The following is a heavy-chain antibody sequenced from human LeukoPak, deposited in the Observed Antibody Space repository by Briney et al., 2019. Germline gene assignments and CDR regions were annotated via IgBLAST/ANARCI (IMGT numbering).Heavy chain of an antibody. CDR1: GYSISSGYY. V-gene: IGHV4-38-2*02. D-gene: IGHD6-13*01. CDR3: ASEKGSWYYFDY. CDR2: IYHSGRT. Sequence: SETLSLTCTVSGYSISSGYYWGWIRQPPGKGLEWIGSIYHSGRTFYNPSLKSRVTISVDTSKNQFSLKLSSVTAADTAVYYCASEKGSWYYFDYWGQGTLVIVSS. J-gene: IGHJ4*02.